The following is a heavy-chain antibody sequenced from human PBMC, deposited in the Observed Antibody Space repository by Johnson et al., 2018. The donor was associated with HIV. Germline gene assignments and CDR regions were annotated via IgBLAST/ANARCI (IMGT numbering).Heavy chain of an antibody. J-gene: IGHJ3*01. CDR3: ARDAYYGSGSYSQRNTFDV. V-gene: IGHV3-13*01. CDR1: GFTFSNYD. CDR2: IGTTGDT. D-gene: IGHD3-10*01. Sequence: VQLVESGGGLVQPGGSLRLSCAASGFTFSNYDMHWVRQATGKRLEWVSGIGTTGDTFFLDSVKGRFTISRDTAKNSLYLQMNSLRAGDTAVYYCARDAYYGSGSYSQRNTFDVWGQGTMVAVSS.